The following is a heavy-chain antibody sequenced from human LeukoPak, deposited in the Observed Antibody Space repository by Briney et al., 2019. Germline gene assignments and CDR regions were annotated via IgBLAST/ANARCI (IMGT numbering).Heavy chain of an antibody. CDR3: ARGFGELYFDF. CDR2: IYSGDGT. V-gene: IGHV3-66*01. Sequence: PGGSLRLSCAAPEFSVNSPYMGWVRQAPGRGMEWLSTIYSGDGTHYAASAKGRFIISRDISQNTLFLQLNSLRDEDTAVYHCARGFGELYFDFWGQGILVIVYS. D-gene: IGHD3-10*01. J-gene: IGHJ5*01. CDR1: EFSVNSPY.